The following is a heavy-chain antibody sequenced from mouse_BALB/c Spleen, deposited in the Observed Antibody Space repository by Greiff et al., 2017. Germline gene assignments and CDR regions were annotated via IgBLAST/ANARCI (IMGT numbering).Heavy chain of an antibody. V-gene: IGHV5-9-4*01. CDR3: ARRGAYYGNYEGFAY. J-gene: IGHJ3*01. Sequence: LMESGGGLVQPGGSLKLSCAASGFTFSSYGMSWVRQTPDKRLEWVAEISSGGSYTYYPDTVTGRFTISRDNAKNTLYLEMSSLRSEDTAMYYCARRGAYYGNYEGFAYWGQGTLVTVSA. D-gene: IGHD2-10*01. CDR2: ISSGGSYT. CDR1: GFTFSSYG.